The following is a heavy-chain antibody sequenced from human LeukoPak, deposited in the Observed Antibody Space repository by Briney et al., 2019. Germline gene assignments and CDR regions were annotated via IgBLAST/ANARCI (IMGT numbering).Heavy chain of an antibody. V-gene: IGHV4-39*07. D-gene: IGHD3-10*01. CDR3: ARSDGYGLVGI. J-gene: IGHJ3*02. CDR1: GGSISSGSNY. CDR2: IYSSGST. Sequence: SETLSLTCTVSGGSISSGSNYWGWIRQPPGKTLEWIGSIYSSGSTYYNPSLKSRVIILIDTAKNHFSLNLSSVTAADTAVHYCARSDGYGLVGIWGQGTMVTVSS.